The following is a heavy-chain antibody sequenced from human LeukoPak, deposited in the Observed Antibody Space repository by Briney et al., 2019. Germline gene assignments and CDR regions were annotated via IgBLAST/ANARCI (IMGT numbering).Heavy chain of an antibody. D-gene: IGHD3-3*01. V-gene: IGHV4-59*01. CDR1: GDSISTYY. Sequence: SETLSLTCTVSGDSISTYYWSWIRQPPGKGLEWIGYIYYSGYTNYNPSLKSRVTISVDTSKNQFSLKLSSVTAADTAVYYCARYTVFGLFFFDFWGQGTLATVSS. J-gene: IGHJ4*02. CDR3: ARYTVFGLFFFDF. CDR2: IYYSGYT.